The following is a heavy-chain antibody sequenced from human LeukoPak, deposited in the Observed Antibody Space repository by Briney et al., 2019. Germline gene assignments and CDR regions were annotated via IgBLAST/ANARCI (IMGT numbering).Heavy chain of an antibody. J-gene: IGHJ4*02. CDR1: GGSISSYY. V-gene: IGHV4-4*07. D-gene: IGHD1-26*01. CDR2: IYTSGST. CDR3: ASWTATNFDY. Sequence: SETLSLACTVYGGSISSYYWSWIRQPAGKGLEWIGRIYTSGSTNYNPSLKSRVTMSVDTSKNQFSLKPSSVTAADTAVYYCASWTATNFDYWGQGTLVTVSS.